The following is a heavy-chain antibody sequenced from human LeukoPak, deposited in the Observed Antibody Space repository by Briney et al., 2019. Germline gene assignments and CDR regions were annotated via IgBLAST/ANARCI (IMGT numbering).Heavy chain of an antibody. V-gene: IGHV1-2*04. CDR2: TNPNSGGT. J-gene: IGHJ6*04. D-gene: IGHD3-10*01. CDR1: GYTFTGYY. CDR3: ARYGFGELSSYGMDV. Sequence: ASVKVSCKASGYTFTGYYMHWVRQAPGQGLEWMGWTNPNSGGTNYAQKFQGWVTMTRDTSISTAYKELSRLRSDDTAVYYCARYGFGELSSYGMDVWGKGTTVTVSS.